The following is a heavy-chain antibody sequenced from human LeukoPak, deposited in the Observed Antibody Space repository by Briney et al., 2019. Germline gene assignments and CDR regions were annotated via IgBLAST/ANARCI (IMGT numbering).Heavy chain of an antibody. CDR2: ISGSGGNT. J-gene: IGHJ5*02. D-gene: IGHD6-19*01. CDR1: GFTFSSYG. Sequence: GGSLRLSCAASGFTFSSYGMSWVRQAPGKGLEWVSGISGSGGNTYYADSVKGRFTISRDNSKNTLHLQMNSLRAEDTAVYYCARDTAHYSSGWYGWFDPWGQGTLVTVSS. V-gene: IGHV3-23*01. CDR3: ARDTAHYSSGWYGWFDP.